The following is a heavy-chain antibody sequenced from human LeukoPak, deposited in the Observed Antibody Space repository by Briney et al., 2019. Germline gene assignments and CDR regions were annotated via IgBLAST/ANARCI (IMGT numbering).Heavy chain of an antibody. CDR3: ARAMIVRYYFDY. Sequence: PSETLSLTCAVSGGSISSGSYYWSWIRQPAGKGLEWIGRIYTSGSANYNPSLKSRVTISVDTSKNQFSLKLSSVTAADTAVYYCARAMIVRYYFDYWGQGTLVTVSS. D-gene: IGHD3-22*01. J-gene: IGHJ4*02. CDR1: GGSISSGSYY. CDR2: IYTSGSA. V-gene: IGHV4-61*02.